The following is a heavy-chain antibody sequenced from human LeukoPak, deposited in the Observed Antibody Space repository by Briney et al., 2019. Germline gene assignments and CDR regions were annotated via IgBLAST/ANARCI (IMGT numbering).Heavy chain of an antibody. CDR1: GFTFSSYG. Sequence: GGSLRLSCAASGFTFSSYGMHWVRQAPGKGLEWVAVILYDGSNKYYADSVKGRFTISRDNSKNTLYLQMNSLRAEDTAVYYCAKPYCGGDCYSSWFDPWGQGTLVTVSS. J-gene: IGHJ5*02. V-gene: IGHV3-30*18. CDR3: AKPYCGGDCYSSWFDP. D-gene: IGHD2-21*02. CDR2: ILYDGSNK.